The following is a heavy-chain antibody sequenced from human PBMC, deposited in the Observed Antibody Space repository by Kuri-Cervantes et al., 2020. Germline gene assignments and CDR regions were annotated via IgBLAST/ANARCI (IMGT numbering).Heavy chain of an antibody. J-gene: IGHJ3*02. CDR3: ARHWNRNNGGAFDI. Sequence: SETLSLTCTVSGGSISSSSYYWSWIRQPPGKGLEWIGYIYYSGSTYYNPSLKSRVTISVDTSKNQFSLKLSSVTAADTAVYYCARHWNRNNGGAFDIWGQGTMVTVSS. V-gene: IGHV4-39*01. D-gene: IGHD1-14*01. CDR2: IYYSGST. CDR1: GGSISSSSYY.